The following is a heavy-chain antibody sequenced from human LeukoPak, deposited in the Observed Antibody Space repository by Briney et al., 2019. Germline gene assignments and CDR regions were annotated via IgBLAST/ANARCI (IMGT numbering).Heavy chain of an antibody. Sequence: SETLSLTCAVYGGSFIGYYWSWIRQPPGKGLEWIGEINHSGSTNYNPSLKSRVTISVDTSKNQFSLKLSSVTAADTAAYYCARSNYVAYYMDAWGKGTTVTVSS. CDR3: ARSNYVAYYMDA. CDR2: INHSGST. CDR1: GGSFIGYY. J-gene: IGHJ6*03. D-gene: IGHD4-11*01. V-gene: IGHV4-34*01.